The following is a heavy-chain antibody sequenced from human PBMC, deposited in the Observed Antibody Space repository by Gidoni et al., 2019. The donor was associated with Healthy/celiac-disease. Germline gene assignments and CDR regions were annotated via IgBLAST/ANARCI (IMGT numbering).Heavy chain of an antibody. Sequence: QVQLQQWGAGLLKPSETLSLTCAVYGGSFSGYYWSWIRQPPGKGLEWIGEINHSGSTNYNPSLKSRVTISVDTSKNQFSLKLSSVTAADTAVYYCARGRGYSYSDYWGQGTLVTVSS. CDR3: ARGRGYSYSDY. CDR2: INHSGST. J-gene: IGHJ4*02. CDR1: GGSFSGYY. D-gene: IGHD5-18*01. V-gene: IGHV4-34*01.